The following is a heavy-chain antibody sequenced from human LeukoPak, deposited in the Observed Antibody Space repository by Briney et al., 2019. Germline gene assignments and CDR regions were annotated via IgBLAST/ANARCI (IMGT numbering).Heavy chain of an antibody. J-gene: IGHJ3*02. CDR1: GYTITNNY. D-gene: IGHD2-15*01. CDR3: ATALPGSQLEVVVATIDAFDI. V-gene: IGHV1-46*01. CDR2: INPSGTGT. Sequence: ASVKVSCKASGYTITNNYMHWVRQAPGQGLEWMGVINPSGTGTSYAQKFQGRVTMTEDTSTDTAYMELSSLRSEDTAVYYCATALPGSQLEVVVATIDAFDIRGQGTMVTVSS.